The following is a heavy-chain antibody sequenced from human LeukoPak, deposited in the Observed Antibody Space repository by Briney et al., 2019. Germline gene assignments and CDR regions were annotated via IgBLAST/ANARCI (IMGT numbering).Heavy chain of an antibody. CDR3: ARRHGDYYYYGMDV. Sequence: SSETLSLTCTVSGGSISNYYWSWIRQPPGKGLDWIGYIYYSGSTNYNPSLKSRVTISVDTSKNQFSLKLISVTAADTAVYDCARRHGDYYYYGMDVWGQGTTVTVSS. CDR1: GGSISNYY. V-gene: IGHV4-59*08. J-gene: IGHJ6*02. CDR2: IYYSGST. D-gene: IGHD4-17*01.